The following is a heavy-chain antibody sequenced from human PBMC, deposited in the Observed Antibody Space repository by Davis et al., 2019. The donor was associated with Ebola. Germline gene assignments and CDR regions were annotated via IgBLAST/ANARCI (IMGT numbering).Heavy chain of an antibody. V-gene: IGHV4-61*01. Sequence: PSETLSLTCTVSGGSVSSGSYYWSWIRQPPGKGLEWIGYIYYSGSTNYNPSLKSRLTISVDTSKNQFSLKLSSVTAADTAVYYCARLRIAAHRGGYYYYMDVWGKGTTVTVSS. D-gene: IGHD6-6*01. J-gene: IGHJ6*03. CDR1: GGSVSSGSYY. CDR2: IYYSGST. CDR3: ARLRIAAHRGGYYYYMDV.